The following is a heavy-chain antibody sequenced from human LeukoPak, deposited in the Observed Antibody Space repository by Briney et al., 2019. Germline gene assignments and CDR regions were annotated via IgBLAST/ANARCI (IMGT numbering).Heavy chain of an antibody. D-gene: IGHD1-20*01. V-gene: IGHV1-18*01. Sequence: ASVKVSCKASGYTFTSYGISWVRQAHGQGLEWMGWISAYNGNTNYAQKLQGRVTMTTDTSTSTAYMELRSLRSDDTAVYYCARVVSITGIWTDYNWFDPWGQGTLVTVSS. J-gene: IGHJ5*02. CDR2: ISAYNGNT. CDR1: GYTFTSYG. CDR3: ARVVSITGIWTDYNWFDP.